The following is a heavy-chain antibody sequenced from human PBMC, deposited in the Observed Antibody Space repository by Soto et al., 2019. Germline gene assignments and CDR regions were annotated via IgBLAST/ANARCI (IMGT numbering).Heavy chain of an antibody. D-gene: IGHD1-1*01. Sequence: QVHLVQSGAEVKKPGASVKVAFKGCGYIFTTYGITWVRQAHGQGLEWMGWISAHNGNTNYAQKLQGRVTVTRDTSTSTSYMELRNLRSDDRAVYYCARGRYGDYWGQGALVTVPS. CDR3: ARGRYGDY. CDR1: GYIFTTYG. CDR2: ISAHNGNT. V-gene: IGHV1-18*01. J-gene: IGHJ4*02.